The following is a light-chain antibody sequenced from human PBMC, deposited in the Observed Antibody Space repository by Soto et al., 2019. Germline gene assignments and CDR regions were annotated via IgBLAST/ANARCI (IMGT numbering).Light chain of an antibody. Sequence: DIQMTQSPSTLSASVGDRVTITCRASQSITTYVNWYQQKLGKAPTLLIYAASSLQSGVPSRFSGSGSGTDFTLTISSLQPADFATYFCQQCYSSPRTFGPGTKVEI. V-gene: IGKV1-39*01. J-gene: IGKJ1*01. CDR1: QSITTY. CDR3: QQCYSSPRT. CDR2: AAS.